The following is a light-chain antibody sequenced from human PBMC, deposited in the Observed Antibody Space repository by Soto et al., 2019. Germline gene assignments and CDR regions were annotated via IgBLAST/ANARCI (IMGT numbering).Light chain of an antibody. Sequence: DIQVTQSPSSLSASVGDRVTITCRSSQSIINFLNWYQHKPGKAPNLLIFAASTLQSGVPSRFSGSASGTHFTLPITSLQPEDFATYYCHQTYIAPWAFGQGTRVEIK. V-gene: IGKV1-39*01. CDR3: HQTYIAPWA. CDR1: QSIINF. J-gene: IGKJ1*01. CDR2: AAS.